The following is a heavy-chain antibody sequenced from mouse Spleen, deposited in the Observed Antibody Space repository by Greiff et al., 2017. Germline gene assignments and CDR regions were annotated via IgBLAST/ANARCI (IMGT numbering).Heavy chain of an antibody. Sequence: VQLQQSGPVLVKPGASVKMSCKASGYTFTDYYMNWVKQSHGKSLEWIGVINPYNGGTSYNQKFKGKATLTVDKSSSTAYMELNSLTSEDSAVYYCARSTMVTTLDYWGQGTTLTVSS. CDR2: INPYNGGT. CDR3: ARSTMVTTLDY. D-gene: IGHD2-2*01. J-gene: IGHJ2*01. V-gene: IGHV1-19*01. CDR1: GYTFTDYY.